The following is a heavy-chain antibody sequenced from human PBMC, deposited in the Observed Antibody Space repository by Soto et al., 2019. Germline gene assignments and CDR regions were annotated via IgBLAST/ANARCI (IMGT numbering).Heavy chain of an antibody. D-gene: IGHD2-2*02. Sequence: SETLSLTCTVSGGSISSINSYWGWIRQPPGKGLEWIGNIFYSGSTYYNPSLKSRVTMSVDTSKNQFSLKLSSVTAADTAVYYCARHISGFCASTTCYTEYWGQGTLVTVSS. CDR3: ARHISGFCASTTCYTEY. CDR1: GGSISSINSY. CDR2: IFYSGST. J-gene: IGHJ4*02. V-gene: IGHV4-39*01.